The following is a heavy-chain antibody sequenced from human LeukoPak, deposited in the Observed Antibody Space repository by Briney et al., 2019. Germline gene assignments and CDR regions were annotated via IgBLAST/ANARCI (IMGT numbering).Heavy chain of an antibody. CDR1: GYTFTSYY. Sequence: ASVKVSCKASGYTFTSYYMHWVRQAPGQGLEWMGIINPSGGSTSYAQKFQGRVTMTRDTSTSTVYMELSSLRSEDTAVYYCARSIVVVVAATRGFDPWGQGTLATVSS. D-gene: IGHD2-15*01. CDR3: ARSIVVVVAATRGFDP. CDR2: INPSGGST. V-gene: IGHV1-46*01. J-gene: IGHJ5*02.